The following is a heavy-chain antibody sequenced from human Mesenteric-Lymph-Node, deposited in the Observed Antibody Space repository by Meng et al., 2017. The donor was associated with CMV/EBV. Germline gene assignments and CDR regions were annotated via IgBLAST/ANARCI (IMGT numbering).Heavy chain of an antibody. V-gene: IGHV1-2*06. CDR1: GYTFTDFY. J-gene: IGHJ5*02. Sequence: QVQLVQSRAAVGKPGASLMGPRKASGYTFTDFYIHWVPQAPGQGLEWMGRINPNSGVSNSAQNFQGRVTMTRDTSISTAYMELGRLTSDDTAVYYCARDNVNPEGFDPWGQGTLVTVSS. CDR3: ARDNVNPEGFDP. D-gene: IGHD2/OR15-2a*01. CDR2: INPNSGVS.